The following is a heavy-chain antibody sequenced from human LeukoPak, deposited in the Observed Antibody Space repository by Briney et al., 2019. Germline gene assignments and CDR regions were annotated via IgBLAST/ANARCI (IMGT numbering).Heavy chain of an antibody. V-gene: IGHV4-39*07. J-gene: IGHJ6*03. CDR2: FYHSGIT. CDR3: ARVHAGPDYYMDV. CDR1: GGSISSSHYY. D-gene: IGHD2-8*01. Sequence: PSETLSLTCTVSGGSISSSHYYWGWIRQPPGKGLEWIGSFYHSGITYYNPSLKSRVTISVEMSKNQFSLKLSSVTAADTAVYYCARVHAGPDYYMDVWGKGTTVTVSS.